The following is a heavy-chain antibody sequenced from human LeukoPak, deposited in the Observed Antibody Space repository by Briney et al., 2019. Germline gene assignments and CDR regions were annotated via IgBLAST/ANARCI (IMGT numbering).Heavy chain of an antibody. Sequence: SGPTLVNPTQTLTLTCTFSGFSLSTSGVGVGWIRQPPGKALEWLAVIYWDNDKRYNPSLNSRLAITKDTSRNQVVLTMTNMDPVDTATYYCAHRLPSGSPWPFGYFDYWGQGTLATVSS. V-gene: IGHV2-5*02. CDR2: IYWDNDK. CDR1: GFSLSTSGVG. J-gene: IGHJ4*02. D-gene: IGHD3-3*01. CDR3: AHRLPSGSPWPFGYFDY.